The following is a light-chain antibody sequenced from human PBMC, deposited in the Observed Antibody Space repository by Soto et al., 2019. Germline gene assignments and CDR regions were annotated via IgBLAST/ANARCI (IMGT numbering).Light chain of an antibody. Sequence: QMTQYPSTLSASVGDRVIITCRASQSISSWLAWYQQKPGKAPKLLISKASNLESGVPSRFTGSGSGTEFTLTVSSLQPDDFATYYCQQYYSYWTFGQGTKVEIK. CDR3: QQYYSYWT. J-gene: IGKJ1*01. CDR2: KAS. CDR1: QSISSW. V-gene: IGKV1-5*03.